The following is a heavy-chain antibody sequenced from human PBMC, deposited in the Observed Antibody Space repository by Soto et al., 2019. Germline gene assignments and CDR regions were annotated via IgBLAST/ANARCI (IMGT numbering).Heavy chain of an antibody. Sequence: GGSLRLSCAASGFTFSSYAMHWVRQAPGKGLEWVAVISYDGSNKYYADSVKGRFTISRDNSKNTLYLQMNSLRAEDTAVYYCARHLDDYWGQGTLVTVSS. CDR2: ISYDGSNK. CDR3: ARHLDDY. V-gene: IGHV3-30-3*01. J-gene: IGHJ4*02. CDR1: GFTFSSYA.